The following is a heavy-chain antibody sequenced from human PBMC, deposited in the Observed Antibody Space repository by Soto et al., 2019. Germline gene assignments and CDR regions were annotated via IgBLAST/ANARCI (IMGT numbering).Heavy chain of an antibody. CDR2: IYYSGNT. Sequence: PSLTCSVSGGSISSGYYYWSWIRQPPGKGLEWIGNIYYSGNTYYNPSLKSRLIISVDTSKNQFSLKVGSVTAADTAVYYCAKDKKAVADLFDYWGQGTLVTVSS. CDR3: AKDKKAVADLFDY. J-gene: IGHJ4*02. V-gene: IGHV4-30-4*01. CDR1: GGSISSGYYY. D-gene: IGHD6-19*01.